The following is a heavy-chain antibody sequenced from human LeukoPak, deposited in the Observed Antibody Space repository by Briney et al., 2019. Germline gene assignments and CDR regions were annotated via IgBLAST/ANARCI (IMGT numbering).Heavy chain of an antibody. CDR3: ARRGYSSLDY. D-gene: IGHD6-19*01. CDR1: GGSISSSRYY. V-gene: IGHV4-39*01. CDR2: IYYSGST. J-gene: IGHJ4*02. Sequence: SETLSLTCTVSGGSISSSRYYWGWIRQPPGKGLEWIGSIYYSGSTYHNPSLKSRATISADTSKNQFSLKLSSVTAADTAVYYCARRGYSSLDYWGQGTLVTVSS.